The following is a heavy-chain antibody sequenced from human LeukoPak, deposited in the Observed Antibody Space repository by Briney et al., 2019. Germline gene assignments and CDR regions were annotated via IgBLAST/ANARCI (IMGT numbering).Heavy chain of an antibody. D-gene: IGHD3-22*01. V-gene: IGHV4-39*01. CDR2: IYYSGST. CDR1: GGSISSSFYY. Sequence: SETLSLSCTVSGGSISSSFYYWGWIRQPPGKGLEWIGSIYYSGSTYYNPSLKSRVTISVDTSENQFSLKLSSVTAADTAVYYCASDSSGYYRFDYWGQGTLVTVSS. CDR3: ASDSSGYYRFDY. J-gene: IGHJ4*02.